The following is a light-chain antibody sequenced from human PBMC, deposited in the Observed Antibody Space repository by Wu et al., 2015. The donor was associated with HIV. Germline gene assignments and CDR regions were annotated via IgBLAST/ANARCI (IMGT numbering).Light chain of an antibody. CDR3: QQYGGSPPVT. V-gene: IGKV3-20*01. CDR2: AAS. CDR1: QRIDSRS. J-gene: IGKJ5*01. Sequence: PGERATVSCRASQRIDSRSLAWYQQRLGQAPRLLISAASNRAAGIPDRFNGSGSGTDFILTINRLEPEDSAVYFCQQYGGSPPVTFGRGTRLEIK.